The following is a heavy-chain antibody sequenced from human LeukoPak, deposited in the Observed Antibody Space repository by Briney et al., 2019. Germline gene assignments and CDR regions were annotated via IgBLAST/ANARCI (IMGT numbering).Heavy chain of an antibody. Sequence: GGSLRLSCAASGFTFSSYWMSWVRQAPGKGLEWVANIKQDGSEKYYVDSVKGRFTISRDNAKNPLYLQMNSLRAEDTAVYYCARGPTPSFYYGSGSYYSLDYWGQGTLVTVSS. V-gene: IGHV3-7*01. CDR2: IKQDGSEK. D-gene: IGHD3-10*01. J-gene: IGHJ4*02. CDR1: GFTFSSYW. CDR3: ARGPTPSFYYGSGSYYSLDY.